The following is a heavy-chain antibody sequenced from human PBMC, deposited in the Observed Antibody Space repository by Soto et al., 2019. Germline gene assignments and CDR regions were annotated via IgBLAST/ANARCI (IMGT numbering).Heavy chain of an antibody. CDR1: GYTFIAYH. J-gene: IGHJ5*02. CDR3: ARDFSPAEQNWNDAYNYFDP. Sequence: GASVKVSCKASGYTFIAYHVHWVRQAPGQGLEWMGWINPKSGGTIYSQKFQGRVTMTTDASISTSYMELSRLQSDDTAIYYCARDFSPAEQNWNDAYNYFDPWGKGTLVTVSS. V-gene: IGHV1-2*02. CDR2: INPKSGGT. D-gene: IGHD1-1*01.